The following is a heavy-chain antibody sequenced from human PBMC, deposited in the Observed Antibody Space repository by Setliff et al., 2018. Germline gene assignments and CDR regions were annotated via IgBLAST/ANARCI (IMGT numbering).Heavy chain of an antibody. CDR2: IYYSGTT. V-gene: IGHV4-39*01. Sequence: PSETLSLTCTVSGGSVSSSSYYWGWIRQPPGKGLEWIGTIYYSGTTYYSPSLKSRVTISVDTSKNQFSLKLTSVTAADTAIYYCARGNSRSSVWYVVPHFDYWGQGTLVTVSS. J-gene: IGHJ4*02. CDR3: ARGNSRSSVWYVVPHFDY. D-gene: IGHD6-19*01. CDR1: GGSVSSSSYY.